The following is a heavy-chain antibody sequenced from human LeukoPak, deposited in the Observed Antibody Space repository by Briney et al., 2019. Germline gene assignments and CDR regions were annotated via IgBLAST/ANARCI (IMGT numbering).Heavy chain of an antibody. D-gene: IGHD3-22*01. Sequence: KNGESLKISCKGPGYSFTSYWISWVHQMPGKGLEWMGTIDPSDPYTKYSPSFQGHVTVSSDKSIGTAYLQWSSPKASDTAMYYCARQRYYYDFSGYYSDYWGQGTLVTVSS. J-gene: IGHJ4*02. CDR3: ARQRYYYDFSGYYSDY. CDR2: IDPSDPYT. V-gene: IGHV5-10-1*01. CDR1: GYSFTSYW.